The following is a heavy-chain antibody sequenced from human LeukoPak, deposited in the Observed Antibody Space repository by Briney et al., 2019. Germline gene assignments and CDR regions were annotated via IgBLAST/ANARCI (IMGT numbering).Heavy chain of an antibody. J-gene: IGHJ4*02. D-gene: IGHD4-11*01. CDR1: GFTFDDYA. CDR3: ARAHSTVATYFDY. V-gene: IGHV3-9*01. Sequence: GGSLRLSCAASGFTFDDYAMHWVRQAPGKGLEWVSSISFNSSNIGYTDSVKGRFTISRDNAKNSLYLQINSLRTEDTALYYCARAHSTVATYFDYWGQGTLVTVSS. CDR2: ISFNSSNI.